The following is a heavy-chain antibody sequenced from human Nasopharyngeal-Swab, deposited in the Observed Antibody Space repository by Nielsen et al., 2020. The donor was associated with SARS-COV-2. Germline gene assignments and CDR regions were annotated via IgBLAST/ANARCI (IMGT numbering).Heavy chain of an antibody. D-gene: IGHD6-13*01. CDR1: GYTLTELS. Sequence: ASVKVPCKVSGYTLTELSMHWVRQAPGKGLEWMGGFDPEDGETIYAQKFQGRVTMTEDTSTDTAYMELSSLRSEDTAVYYCATNGVIAAAGSFDYWGQGTLVTVSS. CDR2: FDPEDGET. CDR3: ATNGVIAAAGSFDY. J-gene: IGHJ4*02. V-gene: IGHV1-24*01.